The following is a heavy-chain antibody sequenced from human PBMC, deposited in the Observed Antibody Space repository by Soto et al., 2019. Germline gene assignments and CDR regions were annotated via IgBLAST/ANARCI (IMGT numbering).Heavy chain of an antibody. V-gene: IGHV5-51*01. CDR3: ALSEGLVQAAILENWFDP. Sequence: GESLKISCKGSGYSFTSYWIGWVRQMPGKGLEWMGIIYPGDSDTRYSPSFQGQVTISADKSISTAYLQWSSLKASDTAMYYCALSEGLVQAAILENWFDPWGQGTLVTVSS. J-gene: IGHJ5*02. CDR2: IYPGDSDT. D-gene: IGHD2-2*02. CDR1: GYSFTSYW.